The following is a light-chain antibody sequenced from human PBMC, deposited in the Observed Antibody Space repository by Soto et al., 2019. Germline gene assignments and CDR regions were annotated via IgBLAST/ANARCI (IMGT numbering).Light chain of an antibody. Sequence: DIQMTQSPSTLSASVGDRVTITCRASQSIGSWLAWYQQKPGKAPKSLIYKASSLESGVPSRFSGSGSGTEFTLTISSLQTDDFETYYCQHYFTYSQMFGQGTKVEIK. J-gene: IGKJ1*01. V-gene: IGKV1-5*03. CDR1: QSIGSW. CDR3: QHYFTYSQM. CDR2: KAS.